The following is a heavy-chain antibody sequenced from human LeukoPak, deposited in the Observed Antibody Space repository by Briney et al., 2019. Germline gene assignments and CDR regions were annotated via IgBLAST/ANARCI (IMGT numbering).Heavy chain of an antibody. D-gene: IGHD3-3*01. CDR1: GGSISSGGYS. Sequence: SETLSLTCAVSGGSISSGGYSWSWIRQPPGKGLEWIGYIYYSGSTYYNPSLKSRVTISVDTSKNQFSLKLSSVTAADTAVYYCARRGRYDFHFDYWGQGTLVTVSS. V-gene: IGHV4-30-4*07. CDR3: ARRGRYDFHFDY. J-gene: IGHJ4*02. CDR2: IYYSGST.